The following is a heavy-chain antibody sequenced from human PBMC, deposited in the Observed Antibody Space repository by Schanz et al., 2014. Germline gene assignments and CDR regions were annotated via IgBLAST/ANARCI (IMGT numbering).Heavy chain of an antibody. Sequence: QVQLVQSGAEVKKPGASVKVSCKASGYTFVSYSMHWVRQAPGQGLEWMGIINPSGGGTNNAQKFQGRVTMTRDTSTSTVYMELSSLRSEDTAVYYCARLGTGMAVAGSVIDSYYYYMDVWGEGTTVTVSS. V-gene: IGHV1-46*01. CDR1: GYTFVSYS. J-gene: IGHJ6*03. CDR3: ARLGTGMAVAGSVIDSYYYYMDV. CDR2: INPSGGGT. D-gene: IGHD6-19*01.